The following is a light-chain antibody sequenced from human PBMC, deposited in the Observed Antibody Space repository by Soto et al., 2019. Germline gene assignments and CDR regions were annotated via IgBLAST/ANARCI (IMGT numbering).Light chain of an antibody. CDR1: SSDVGGNKY. J-gene: IGLJ1*01. V-gene: IGLV2-14*03. Sequence: QSALTQPASVSGSPGQSITISCTGTSSDVGGNKYVSWYQHYPGKAPKLMICDVSNRPSGVSNRFSGSKSGNTASLTISGLQAEDEADYYCSAFTGTTYVFGTGTKLTGL. CDR3: SAFTGTTYV. CDR2: DVS.